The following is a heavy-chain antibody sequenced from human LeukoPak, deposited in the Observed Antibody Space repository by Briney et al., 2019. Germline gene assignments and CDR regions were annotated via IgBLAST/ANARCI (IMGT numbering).Heavy chain of an antibody. Sequence: ASVKVSCKASGYTFTSYGISWVRQAPGQGLEWMGWISAYSGNTNYAQKLQGRVTMTTDTSTSTAYMELRSLRSDDTAVYYCAREGTMVRGAHAFDIWGQGTMVTVSS. V-gene: IGHV1-18*01. J-gene: IGHJ3*02. CDR3: AREGTMVRGAHAFDI. D-gene: IGHD3-10*01. CDR2: ISAYSGNT. CDR1: GYTFTSYG.